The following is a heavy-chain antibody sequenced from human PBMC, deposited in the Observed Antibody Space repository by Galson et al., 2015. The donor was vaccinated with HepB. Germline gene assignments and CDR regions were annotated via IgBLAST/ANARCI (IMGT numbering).Heavy chain of an antibody. CDR1: GGPISSGDYY. D-gene: IGHD4-17*01. CDR3: ARGGKYGDYLSYFDY. CDR2: IYYSGST. Sequence: QVQLQESGPGLVKPSETLSLTCTVSGGPISSGDYYWSWIRQPPGKGLEWIGYIYYSGSTYCNPSLKSRVTISVDTSKNQFSLKLSSVTAADTAVYYCARGGKYGDYLSYFDYWGQGTLVTVSS. V-gene: IGHV4-30-4*01. J-gene: IGHJ4*02.